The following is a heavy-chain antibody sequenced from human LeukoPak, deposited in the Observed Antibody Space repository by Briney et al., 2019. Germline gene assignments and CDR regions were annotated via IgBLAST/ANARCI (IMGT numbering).Heavy chain of an antibody. V-gene: IGHV3-30*18. J-gene: IGHJ4*02. CDR3: AEDSYYDGSGYPDY. CDR1: AFTFRSYG. CDR2: LSYDGTNK. Sequence: PGGSLRLSSAASAFTFRSYGMHWVRQAPGKGLEWVAVLSYDGTNKYYADSVKGRFTISRDNSKNTLYLQMNSLTAEDTAVYYCAEDSYYDGSGYPDYWGQGTLVTVSS. D-gene: IGHD3-22*01.